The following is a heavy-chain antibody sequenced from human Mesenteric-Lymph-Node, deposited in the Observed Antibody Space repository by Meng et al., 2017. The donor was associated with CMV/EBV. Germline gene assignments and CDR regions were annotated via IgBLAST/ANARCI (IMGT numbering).Heavy chain of an antibody. Sequence: CKASGYTYTDYIIYWVRRAPGHGLEWMGRINPGAGGTNYAREFQDRVTMTRDTSISTAYIELSRLTSDDTAVYYCARSLRGSGTENGYWGQGTLVTVSS. CDR3: ARSLRGSGTENGY. V-gene: IGHV1-2*06. CDR1: GYTYTDYI. J-gene: IGHJ4*02. CDR2: INPGAGGT. D-gene: IGHD3-10*01.